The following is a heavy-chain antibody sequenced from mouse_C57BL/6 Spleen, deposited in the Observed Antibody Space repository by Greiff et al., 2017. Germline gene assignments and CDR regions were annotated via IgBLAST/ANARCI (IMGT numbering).Heavy chain of an antibody. Sequence: QVQLQQSGAELVRPGTSVKVSCKASGYAFTNYLIEWVKQRPGQGLEWIGVINPGSGGTNYNEKFKGKATLTADKSSSNAYMQLSSLTSEDSAVYFCARRDPLDYWGQGTSVTVSS. CDR3: ARRDPLDY. CDR1: GYAFTNYL. D-gene: IGHD3-3*01. V-gene: IGHV1-54*01. J-gene: IGHJ4*01. CDR2: INPGSGGT.